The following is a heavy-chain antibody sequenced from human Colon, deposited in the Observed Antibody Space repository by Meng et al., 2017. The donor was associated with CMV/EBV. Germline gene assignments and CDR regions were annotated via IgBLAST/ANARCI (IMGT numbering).Heavy chain of an antibody. CDR2: IRHSGSTSY. CDR3: AGGSYQAWELLHY. D-gene: IGHD1-26*01. J-gene: IGHJ4*02. V-gene: IGHV4-34*01. CDR1: GGAFMENY. Sequence: QWLRRRWRPGLLTPSEASSLTCAVYGGAFMENYSSWIRHPPGRGLEWIGEIRHSGSTSYSYNSSLKSRVTISIDTSKNQFSLELTSVTAADTAVYYCAGGSYQAWELLHYWGQGTLVTVSS.